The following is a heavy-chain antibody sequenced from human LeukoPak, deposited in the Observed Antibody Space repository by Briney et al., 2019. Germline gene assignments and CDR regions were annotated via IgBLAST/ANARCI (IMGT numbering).Heavy chain of an antibody. J-gene: IGHJ4*02. CDR2: ISGSGGST. D-gene: IGHD5-12*01. V-gene: IGHV3-23*01. Sequence: GSLRLSCAVSGITLSNYGMSWVRQAPGKGLEWVAGISGSGGSTNYADSVKGRFTISRDNPKNTLYLQMNSLRVEDTAVYFCARVSKSGYDTGDYWGQGTLVTVSS. CDR1: GITLSNYG. CDR3: ARVSKSGYDTGDY.